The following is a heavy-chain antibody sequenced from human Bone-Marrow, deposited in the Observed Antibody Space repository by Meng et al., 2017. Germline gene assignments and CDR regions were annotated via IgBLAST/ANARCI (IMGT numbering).Heavy chain of an antibody. CDR2: TSGSGGST. CDR3: AVAVAGMAGDDAFDI. V-gene: IGHV3-23*01. J-gene: IGHJ3*02. D-gene: IGHD6-19*01. CDR1: GFTFSSYA. Sequence: GESLKISCAASGFTFSSYAMSWVRQAPGKGLEWVSATSGSGGSTYYADSVKGRFTISRDNSKNTLYLQMNSLRAEDTAVYYCAVAVAGMAGDDAFDIWGQGTMVTVSS.